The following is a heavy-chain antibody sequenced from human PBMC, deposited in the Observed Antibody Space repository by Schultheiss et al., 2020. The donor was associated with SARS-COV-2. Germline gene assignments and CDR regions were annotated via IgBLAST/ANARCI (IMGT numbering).Heavy chain of an antibody. D-gene: IGHD2-21*02. CDR2: IYYSGST. Sequence: SETLSLTCTVSGGSISSYYWSWIRQPAGKGLEWIGRIYYSGSTNYNPSLKSRVTISVDTSKNQFSLKLSSVTAADTAVYYCARNCGGDCYSSLAFDIWGQGTMVTVSS. CDR3: ARNCGGDCYSSLAFDI. J-gene: IGHJ3*02. V-gene: IGHV4-4*07. CDR1: GGSISSYY.